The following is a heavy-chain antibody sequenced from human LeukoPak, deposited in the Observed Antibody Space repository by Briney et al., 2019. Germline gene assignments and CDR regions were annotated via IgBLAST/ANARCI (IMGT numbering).Heavy chain of an antibody. Sequence: SETLTLTCTASGGSISSYYWSWIRQPPGKGLVWIAYIYYSGSTNHNPSLKSRVTISVDTSKNQFSLKLSSLTAADTAVYYCARDGSRWYFDLWGRGTLVTVSS. CDR3: ARDGSRWYFDL. CDR1: GGSISSYY. V-gene: IGHV4-59*01. CDR2: IYYSGST. J-gene: IGHJ2*01.